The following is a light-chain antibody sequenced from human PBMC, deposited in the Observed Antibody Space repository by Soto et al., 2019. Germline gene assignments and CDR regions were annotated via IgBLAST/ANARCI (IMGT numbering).Light chain of an antibody. CDR2: DAS. V-gene: IGKV3-15*01. Sequence: EIVMTQSPATLSVSPGERATLSCRASQSISSKLAWYQQRPGQAPRLLIFDASTRATGVPVRFGGSGSGTEFTLTISGLQSEDFAVYCCQQYDKWPPTFGGGTKVETK. J-gene: IGKJ4*01. CDR1: QSISSK. CDR3: QQYDKWPPT.